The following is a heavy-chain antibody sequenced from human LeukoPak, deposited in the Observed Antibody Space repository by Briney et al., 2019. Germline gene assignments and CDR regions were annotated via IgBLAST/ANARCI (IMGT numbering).Heavy chain of an antibody. J-gene: IGHJ4*02. CDR1: GFTLSTYW. D-gene: IGHD2-8*01. V-gene: IGHV3-7*02. CDR3: ARARFCTSGGCYLDY. Sequence: GGSLRLSCATSGFTLSTYWMSWVRQAPGKGLEWVANIKQDGSETYYVDSVKGRFTISRDNAKNSLFLQVNSLRVEDTAVHYCARARFCTSGGCYLDYWGQGTLVTVSS. CDR2: IKQDGSET.